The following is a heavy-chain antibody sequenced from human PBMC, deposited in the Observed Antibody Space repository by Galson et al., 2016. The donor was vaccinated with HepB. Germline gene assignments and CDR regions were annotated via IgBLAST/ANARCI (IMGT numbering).Heavy chain of an antibody. CDR3: ATHYYDTSGYYIWNY. Sequence: QSGAEVKKPGESLRISCKGSGYRFTSFWIDWVRQMPGKGLEWIGIIYPGDSETKYSPSFQGQVTISADKSTSTAYLQWSSLKASDTAIYYCATHYYDTSGYYIWNYWGQGTLVTVSS. CDR2: IYPGDSET. D-gene: IGHD3-22*01. J-gene: IGHJ4*02. CDR1: GYRFTSFW. V-gene: IGHV5-51*01.